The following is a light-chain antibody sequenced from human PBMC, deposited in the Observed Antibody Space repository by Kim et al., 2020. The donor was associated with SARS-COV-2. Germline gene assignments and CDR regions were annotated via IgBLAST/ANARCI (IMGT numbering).Light chain of an antibody. V-gene: IGKV3-20*01. J-gene: IGKJ5*01. Sequence: SPGQRATLSCRASQSITSHYLPWYQQTPGQAPRLLIYGASTRATGIPDKFSGSGSGTDFTLTISRLEPEDFAVYYCQQYDNSPITFGQGTRLEIK. CDR1: QSITSHY. CDR2: GAS. CDR3: QQYDNSPIT.